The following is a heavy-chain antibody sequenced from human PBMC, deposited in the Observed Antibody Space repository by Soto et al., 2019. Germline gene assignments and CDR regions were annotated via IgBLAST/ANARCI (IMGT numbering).Heavy chain of an antibody. CDR1: GFTFSSYA. CDR3: AKDPSSGFAMENYFDY. D-gene: IGHD3-10*01. V-gene: IGHV3-23*01. Sequence: EVQLSGSGGGLVQPGGSLRLSCAASGFTFSSYAMSWVRQAPGKGLEWVSAISGSSTSTYYADSVKGRFTISRDNSKNTLYLQMNRLRAEDTAVYYCAKDPSSGFAMENYFDYWGQGTVVNVSS. CDR2: ISGSSTST. J-gene: IGHJ4*02.